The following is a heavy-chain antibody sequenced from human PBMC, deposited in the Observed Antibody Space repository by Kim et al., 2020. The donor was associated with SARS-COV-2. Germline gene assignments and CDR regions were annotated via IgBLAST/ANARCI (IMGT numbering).Heavy chain of an antibody. J-gene: IGHJ4*02. Sequence: YRGVRRYDAGSVKGRFTISRDTSKNEVYLQMNNLRAEDTAVYYCASGHFDYWGRGTLITVSS. CDR2: YRGVRR. CDR3: ASGHFDY. V-gene: IGHV3-53*01.